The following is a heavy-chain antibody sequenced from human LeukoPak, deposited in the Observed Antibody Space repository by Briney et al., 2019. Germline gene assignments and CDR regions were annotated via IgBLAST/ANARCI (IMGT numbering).Heavy chain of an antibody. J-gene: IGHJ5*02. CDR1: GFIFSSYG. D-gene: IGHD2-15*01. CDR2: IRYDGSNK. V-gene: IGHV3-30*02. CDR3: AKDIVVVVAAARHNWFDP. Sequence: PGGSLRLSCAASGFIFSSYGMHWVRQAPGKGLEWVAFIRYDGSNKYYADSVKGRFTISRDNSKNTLYLQMNSLRAEDTAVYYCAKDIVVVVAAARHNWFDPWGQGTLVTVSS.